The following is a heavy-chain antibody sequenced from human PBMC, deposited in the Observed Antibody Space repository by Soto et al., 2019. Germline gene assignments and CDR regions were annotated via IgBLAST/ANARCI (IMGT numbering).Heavy chain of an antibody. J-gene: IGHJ6*02. Sequence: QVPLVQSGAEVKKPGSSVKVSCKASGGTFSSYAISWVRQAPGQGLEWMGGIIPIFGTANYAQKFQGRVTITADESTSTAYMELSSLRSEDTAVYYCAREESSGQRGGMDVWGQGTTVTVSS. CDR3: AREESSGQRGGMDV. D-gene: IGHD6-19*01. CDR1: GGTFSSYA. V-gene: IGHV1-69*01. CDR2: IIPIFGTA.